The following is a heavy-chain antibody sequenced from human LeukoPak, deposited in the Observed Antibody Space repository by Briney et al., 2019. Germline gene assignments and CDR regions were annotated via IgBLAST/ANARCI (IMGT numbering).Heavy chain of an antibody. V-gene: IGHV4-39*01. Sequence: PSETLSLTCTMSGGSISTNDYYWGWLRQPPGKGLEWIGSFGHGRNAFSNPSLKSRVTISVDTSKNQFSLRLSSVTAADTAMYYCGRHAPYSNYDLWGQGTLVTVSS. D-gene: IGHD2/OR15-2a*01. CDR1: GGSISTNDYY. J-gene: IGHJ5*02. CDR3: GRHAPYSNYDL. CDR2: FGHGRNA.